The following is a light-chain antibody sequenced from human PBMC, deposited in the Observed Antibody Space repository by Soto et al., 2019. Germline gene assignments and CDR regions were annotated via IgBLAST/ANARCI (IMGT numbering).Light chain of an antibody. CDR3: CSYAGNNTYV. CDR2: EVT. V-gene: IGLV2-23*02. J-gene: IGLJ1*01. Sequence: QSALTQPASVSGSPGQSITISCTGTSSDVGSYNLVSWCQQHPGKAPKLMIYEVTKRPSGVSSRFSGSKSGNTASLTISGLQAEYEADYYCCSYAGNNTYVFGTGTKLTVL. CDR1: SSDVGSYNL.